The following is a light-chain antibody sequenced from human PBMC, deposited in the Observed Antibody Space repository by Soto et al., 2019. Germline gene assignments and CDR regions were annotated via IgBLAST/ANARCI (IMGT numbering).Light chain of an antibody. J-gene: IGLJ3*02. Sequence: NFMLTQPHSVSESPGKTVTLSCTRSSGNIAFNYVQWYQQRPGSAPTIVIYEDQKRPSGVPDRFSGSIVSSSNSASLTISGLETEDEADYYCQTYDGTNWVFGGGTKITVL. CDR2: EDQ. V-gene: IGLV6-57*03. CDR3: QTYDGTNWV. CDR1: SGNIAFNY.